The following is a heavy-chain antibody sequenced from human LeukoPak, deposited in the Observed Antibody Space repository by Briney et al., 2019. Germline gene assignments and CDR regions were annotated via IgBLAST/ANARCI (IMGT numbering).Heavy chain of an antibody. CDR3: ARVGDSSGGDPLDAFDI. D-gene: IGHD3-22*01. CDR2: IYYSGST. Sequence: SETLSLTCTVSGGSISSYYWSWIRQPPGRGLEWIGYIYYSGSTNYNPSLKSRVTISVDTSKNQFSLKLSSVTAADTAVYYCARVGDSSGGDPLDAFDIWGQGTMVTVSS. J-gene: IGHJ3*02. V-gene: IGHV4-59*01. CDR1: GGSISSYY.